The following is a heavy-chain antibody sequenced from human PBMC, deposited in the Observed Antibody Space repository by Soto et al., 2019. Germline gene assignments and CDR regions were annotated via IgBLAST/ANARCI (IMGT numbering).Heavy chain of an antibody. CDR3: ASGGVAAPPRPGPGFPVVY. V-gene: IGHV4-34*01. J-gene: IGHJ4*02. Sequence: SKTLSLTCAVDGGCFSGYYWSWIRQPPGKGLEWIGEINHSGSTNYNPSLKSRVTISVDTSKNQFSLKLSSVTAADTDVYYCASGGVAAPPRPGPGFPVVYWGQGTLFTVS. D-gene: IGHD6-6*01. CDR1: GGCFSGYY. CDR2: INHSGST.